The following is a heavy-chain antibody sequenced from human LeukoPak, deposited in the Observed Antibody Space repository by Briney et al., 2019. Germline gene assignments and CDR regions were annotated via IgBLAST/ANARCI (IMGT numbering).Heavy chain of an antibody. V-gene: IGHV3-30*04. J-gene: IGHJ4*02. CDR3: ARTDGYSTVTASLGY. CDR1: GFTFSSYA. CDR2: ISYDGSNK. Sequence: GRSLRLSCAASGFTFSSYAMHWVRQAPGKGLEWVAVISYDGSNKYYADSVKGRFTISRDNSKNTLYLQMNSLRAEDTAVYYCARTDGYSTVTASLGYWGRGTLVTVSS. D-gene: IGHD4-17*01.